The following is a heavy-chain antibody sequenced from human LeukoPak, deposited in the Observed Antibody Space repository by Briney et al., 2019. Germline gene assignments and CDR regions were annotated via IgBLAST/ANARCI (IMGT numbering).Heavy chain of an antibody. V-gene: IGHV3-15*07. Sequence: SGGSLRLSCAAFGFTFSNAWMNWVRQAPGKGLEWVGRIKTKTDGGTTDYAAPVKGRLTISRDDSKNTLYLQMSSLRTEDTAVYYCTTDSIAVTGTANWGQGTLVTVSS. D-gene: IGHD6-19*01. CDR2: IKTKTDGGTT. CDR3: TTDSIAVTGTAN. J-gene: IGHJ4*02. CDR1: GFTFSNAW.